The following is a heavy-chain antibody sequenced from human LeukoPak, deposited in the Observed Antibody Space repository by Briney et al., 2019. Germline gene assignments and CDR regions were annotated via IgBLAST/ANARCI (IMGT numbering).Heavy chain of an antibody. CDR3: ARQSTYDFWSGYYRGDPNWFDP. CDR1: GYSISSGYY. V-gene: IGHV4-38-2*01. J-gene: IGHJ5*02. Sequence: SETLSLTCAVSGYSISSGYYWGWLRQPPGKGLEWIGSIYHSGSTYYNPSLKSRVTISVDTSKNQFSLKLSSVTAADTAVYYCARQSTYDFWSGYYRGDPNWFDPWDQGTLVAVSS. D-gene: IGHD3-3*01. CDR2: IYHSGST.